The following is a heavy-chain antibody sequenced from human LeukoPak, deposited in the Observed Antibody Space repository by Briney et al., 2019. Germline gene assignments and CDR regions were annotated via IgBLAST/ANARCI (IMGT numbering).Heavy chain of an antibody. Sequence: SETLSLTCTVSGGSISSSSYYWGWIRQPPGQGLEWIGSIYYSGSTYYNPSLKSRVTISVDTSKNQFSLKLSSVTAADTAVYYCARRLYAIDLNWFDPWGQGTLVTVSS. CDR3: ARRLYAIDLNWFDP. J-gene: IGHJ5*02. CDR1: GGSISSSSYY. CDR2: IYYSGST. V-gene: IGHV4-39*01. D-gene: IGHD2-8*01.